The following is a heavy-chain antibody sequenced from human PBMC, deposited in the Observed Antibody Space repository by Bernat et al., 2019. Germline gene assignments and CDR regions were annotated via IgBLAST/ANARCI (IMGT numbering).Heavy chain of an antibody. CDR3: TTKAQRLLWFGESYDY. D-gene: IGHD3-10*01. Sequence: EVQLVESGGGLVKPGGSLRLSCAASGFTFSNAWMNWVRQAPGKGLEWVGRIKIKTDGGTTDYAAPVKGRFTIYRDDSKNTLYLQMNSLKPEDTAVYYCTTKAQRLLWFGESYDYWGQGTLVTVSS. V-gene: IGHV3-15*07. CDR2: IKIKTDGGTT. CDR1: GFTFSNAW. J-gene: IGHJ4*02.